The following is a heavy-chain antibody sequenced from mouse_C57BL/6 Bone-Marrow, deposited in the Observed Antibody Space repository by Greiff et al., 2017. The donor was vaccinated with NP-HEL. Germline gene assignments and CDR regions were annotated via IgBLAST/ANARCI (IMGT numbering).Heavy chain of an antibody. CDR3: TTNGNYGGYAMDY. CDR1: GFNIKDDY. V-gene: IGHV14-4*01. Sequence: VQLQQSGAELVRPGASVKLSCTASGFNIKDDYMHWVKQRPEQGLEWIGWIDPENGDTEYASKFQGKATITADTSSNTAYLQLSSLTSEDTAVYYCTTNGNYGGYAMDYWGQGTSATVSS. CDR2: IDPENGDT. D-gene: IGHD2-1*01. J-gene: IGHJ4*01.